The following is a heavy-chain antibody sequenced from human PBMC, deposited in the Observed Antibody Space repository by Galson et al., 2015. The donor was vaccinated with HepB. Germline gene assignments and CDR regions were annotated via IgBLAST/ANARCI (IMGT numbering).Heavy chain of an antibody. CDR1: GFSLSTNGVG. V-gene: IGHV2-5*02. CDR2: VYWDDDK. D-gene: IGHD2-15*01. Sequence: PALVKPTQTLTLTCTFSGFSLSTNGVGVGWIRQPPGKALEWLALVYWDDDKRYSPSLKNRLTITKDTSKNQVVLTMASMDPVDTATFYCAHSPSGGGRQGAWFDPWGQGTLVTVSS. CDR3: AHSPSGGGRQGAWFDP. J-gene: IGHJ5*02.